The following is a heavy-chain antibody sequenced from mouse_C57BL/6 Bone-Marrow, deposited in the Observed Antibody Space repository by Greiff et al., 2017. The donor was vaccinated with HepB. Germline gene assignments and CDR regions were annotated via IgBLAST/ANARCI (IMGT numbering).Heavy chain of an antibody. CDR3: TTSYSSFDY. Sequence: EVQLQQSGAELVRPGASVKLSCTASGFNIKDDYMHWVKQRPEQGLEWIGWIDPENGDTEYASKFQGKATITADTSSNTAYLQLSSLTSEDTAVYYCTTSYSSFDYWGQGTTLTVSS. CDR2: IDPENGDT. CDR1: GFNIKDDY. J-gene: IGHJ2*01. D-gene: IGHD2-5*01. V-gene: IGHV14-4*01.